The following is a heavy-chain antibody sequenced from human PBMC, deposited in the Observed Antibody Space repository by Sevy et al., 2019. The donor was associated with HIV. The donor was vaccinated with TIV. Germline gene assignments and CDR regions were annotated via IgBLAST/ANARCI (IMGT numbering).Heavy chain of an antibody. D-gene: IGHD3-22*01. V-gene: IGHV4-4*02. CDR3: AIARYYRAFDI. J-gene: IGHJ3*02. CDR2: IYRSGST. CDR1: GGSISSSNW. Sequence: SETLSLTCAVSGGSISSSNWWSWVRQPPGKGLEWIGEIYRSGSTNYNASLKSRVTISVDKSKNQFSLKLSSVTAADTAVYYCAIARYYRAFDIWGQGTMVTVSS.